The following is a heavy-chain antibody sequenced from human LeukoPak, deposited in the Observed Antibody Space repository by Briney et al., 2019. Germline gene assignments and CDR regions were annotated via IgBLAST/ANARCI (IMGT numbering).Heavy chain of an antibody. J-gene: IGHJ1*01. CDR2: ISAYNGNT. V-gene: IGHV1-18*01. Sequence: ASVKVSCKASGYTFTSYGISWVRQAPGQGLEWMGWISAYNGNTNYAQKLQGRVTMTTDTSTSTAYMELRSLRSDDTAVYYCARLSNRISGGSYRAEYFQHWGQGTLVTVSS. CDR3: ARLSNRISGGSYRAEYFQH. CDR1: GYTFTSYG. D-gene: IGHD2-15*01.